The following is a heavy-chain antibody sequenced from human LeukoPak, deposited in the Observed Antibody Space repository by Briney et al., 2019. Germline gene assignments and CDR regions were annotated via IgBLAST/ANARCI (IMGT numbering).Heavy chain of an antibody. V-gene: IGHV4-59*08. J-gene: IGHJ4*02. CDR3: ARLTYYYDSSGYFDY. Sequence: SETLSLTCTVSGGSISSYYWSWIRQPPGKGLEWIGYIYYSGSTNYNPSLKSRVTISVDTSKNQFSLKLSSVTAADTAVYYCARLTYYYDSSGYFDYWGQGTLVTVSS. D-gene: IGHD3-22*01. CDR1: GGSISSYY. CDR2: IYYSGST.